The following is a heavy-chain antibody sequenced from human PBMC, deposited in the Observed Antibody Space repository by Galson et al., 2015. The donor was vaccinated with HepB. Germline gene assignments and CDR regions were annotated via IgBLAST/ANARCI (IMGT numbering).Heavy chain of an antibody. CDR3: AKASGFWSGSIDP. J-gene: IGHJ5*02. Sequence: SLRLSCAASGFTFSSHAMSWVRQAPGKGLECVSAISGSGGRTSYADSVKGRFTISRDNSKNTLHLQMNSLRAEDTAVYYCAKASGFWSGSIDPWGQGTLVTVSS. CDR1: GFTFSSHA. V-gene: IGHV3-23*01. CDR2: ISGSGGRT. D-gene: IGHD3-3*01.